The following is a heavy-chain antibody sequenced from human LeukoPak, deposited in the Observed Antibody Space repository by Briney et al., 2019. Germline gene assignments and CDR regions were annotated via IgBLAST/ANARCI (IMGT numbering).Heavy chain of an antibody. D-gene: IGHD2-15*01. CDR1: GFTVSSNY. V-gene: IGHV3-66*01. CDR2: IYSGGST. Sequence: GGSLRLSCAASGFTVSSNYMSWVRQAPGKGLEWVSVIYSGGSTYYADSVKGRFTISRDNSKNTLYLQMNSLRAEDTAVYYCARGPYCSGGSCYGLDYWGQGTLVTVSS. J-gene: IGHJ4*02. CDR3: ARGPYCSGGSCYGLDY.